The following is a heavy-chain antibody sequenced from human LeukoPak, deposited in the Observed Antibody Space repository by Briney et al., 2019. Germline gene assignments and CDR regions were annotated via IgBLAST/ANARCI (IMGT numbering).Heavy chain of an antibody. D-gene: IGHD1-26*01. V-gene: IGHV4-59*12. CDR2: ISYSGST. J-gene: IGHJ4*02. Sequence: PSETLSLTCTVSGGSISSYYWNWIRQPPGKGLEWIGYISYSGSTNYNPSLKSRVTMSVDTSKNQFSLKLSSVTAADTAVYYCARGSGSYYRFDYWGQGTLVTVSS. CDR3: ARGSGSYYRFDY. CDR1: GGSISSYY.